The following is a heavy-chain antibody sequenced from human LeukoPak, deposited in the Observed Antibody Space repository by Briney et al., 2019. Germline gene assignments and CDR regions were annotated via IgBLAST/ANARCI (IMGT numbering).Heavy chain of an antibody. Sequence: ASVKVSCKASGYTFTSYGISWVRQAPGQGLEWMGWISAYNGNTNYAQKLQGRVTMTTDTSTSTAYMELRSLRSDDTAVYYCAREGSYYYDSSGYYVHYFDYWGQGTQVTVSS. CDR2: ISAYNGNT. J-gene: IGHJ4*02. CDR1: GYTFTSYG. D-gene: IGHD3-22*01. V-gene: IGHV1-18*01. CDR3: AREGSYYYDSSGYYVHYFDY.